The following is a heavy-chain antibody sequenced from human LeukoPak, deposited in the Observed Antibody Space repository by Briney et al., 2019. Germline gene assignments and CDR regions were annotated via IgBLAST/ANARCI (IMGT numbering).Heavy chain of an antibody. D-gene: IGHD3-22*01. CDR1: GFTFDDYA. J-gene: IGHJ4*02. CDR3: ARFGNYYDSSGYGY. V-gene: IGHV3-9*01. Sequence: GRSLRLSCAASGFTFDDYAMHWVRQAPGKGLEWVSGISWNSGSIGYADSVKGRFTISRDNAKNSLYLQMNSLRDEDTAVYYCARFGNYYDSSGYGYWGQGTLVTVSS. CDR2: ISWNSGSI.